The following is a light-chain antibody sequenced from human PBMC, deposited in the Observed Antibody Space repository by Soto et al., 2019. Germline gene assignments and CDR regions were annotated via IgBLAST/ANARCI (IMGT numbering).Light chain of an antibody. CDR3: QQYNNWPPWT. CDR1: QSLSSN. Sequence: EIVMTQSPATLSVSPGERATLSCRASQSLSSNLAWYQQKPGQAPRLLIYGASTRATGIPARFSGSGSGTEFTLTISSLQSEDFAVYYCQQYNNWPPWTFGPGTKVEIK. J-gene: IGKJ1*01. CDR2: GAS. V-gene: IGKV3-15*01.